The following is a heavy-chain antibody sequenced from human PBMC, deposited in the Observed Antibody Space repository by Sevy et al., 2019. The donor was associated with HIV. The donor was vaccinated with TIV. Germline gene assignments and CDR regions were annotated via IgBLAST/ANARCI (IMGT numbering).Heavy chain of an antibody. V-gene: IGHV3-30-3*01. CDR3: ARDWGSGSYPKGIPLWSTYYYYGMDV. D-gene: IGHD3-10*01. Sequence: GGSLRLSCAASGFTFSSYAMHWDRQAPGKGLEWVAVISYDGSNKYYADSVKGRFTISRDNSKNTLYLQMNSLRAEDTAVYYCARDWGSGSYPKGIPLWSTYYYYGMDVWGQGTTVTVSS. CDR1: GFTFSSYA. J-gene: IGHJ6*02. CDR2: ISYDGSNK.